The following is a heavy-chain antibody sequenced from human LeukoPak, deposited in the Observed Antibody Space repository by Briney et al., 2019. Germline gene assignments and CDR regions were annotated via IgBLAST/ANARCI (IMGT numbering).Heavy chain of an antibody. D-gene: IGHD5-12*01. CDR3: ARDGYSGYDLWESTVAFDI. Sequence: PGGSLRLSCAASGFTFSSYSMNWVRQAPGKGPEWVSSISSSSSYIYYADSVKGRFTISRDNAKNSLYLQMNSLRAEDTAVYYCARDGYSGYDLWESTVAFDIWGQGTMVTVSS. J-gene: IGHJ3*02. V-gene: IGHV3-21*01. CDR1: GFTFSSYS. CDR2: ISSSSSYI.